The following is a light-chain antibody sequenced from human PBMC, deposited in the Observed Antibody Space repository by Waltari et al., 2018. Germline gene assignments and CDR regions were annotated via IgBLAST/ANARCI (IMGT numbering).Light chain of an antibody. Sequence: DIQMPQSPSSVSASVGDRVTITCRASQGSSRWLAWYQQKPGKAPKLLIHAASSLQSGVPSRFSGSGSGTDFTLTIHSLQPEDFATYFCQQTKTFPRLTFGGGTKVEIK. V-gene: IGKV1D-12*01. CDR1: QGSSRW. CDR2: AAS. J-gene: IGKJ4*01. CDR3: QQTKTFPRLT.